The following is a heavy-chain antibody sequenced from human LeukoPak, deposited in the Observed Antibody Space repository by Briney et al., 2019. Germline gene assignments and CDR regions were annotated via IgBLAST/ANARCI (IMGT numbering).Heavy chain of an antibody. V-gene: IGHV3-23*01. CDR3: TKVASSGSCYQSDY. D-gene: IGHD2-15*01. CDR1: GFTFSSYA. Sequence: SGGSLRLSCAASGFTFSSYALTWVRQAPGKGLEWVSGLSGSAGSPYYADSVKGRFTISRDNSKNTLFLQMNNLRAEDTAIYYCTKVASSGSCYQSDYWGQGTLVTVSS. CDR2: LSGSAGSP. J-gene: IGHJ4*02.